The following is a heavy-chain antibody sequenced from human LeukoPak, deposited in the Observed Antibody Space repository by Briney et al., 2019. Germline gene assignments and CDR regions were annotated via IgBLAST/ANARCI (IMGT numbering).Heavy chain of an antibody. Sequence: SETLSLTCAVYGGSFSGYYWSWIRQPPGKELEWIGEINHSGTTNYNPSLKSRVTISVDTSKNQFSLKLSSVTAADTAVYYCARAEGNIVVVPAARHFDYWGQGTLVTVSS. J-gene: IGHJ4*02. V-gene: IGHV4-34*01. D-gene: IGHD2-2*01. CDR3: ARAEGNIVVVPAARHFDY. CDR1: GGSFSGYY. CDR2: INHSGTT.